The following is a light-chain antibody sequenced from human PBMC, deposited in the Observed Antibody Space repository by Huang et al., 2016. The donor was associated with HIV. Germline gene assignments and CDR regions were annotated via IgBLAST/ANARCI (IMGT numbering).Light chain of an antibody. CDR3: QHYYNWPPRYT. CDR2: DAV. CDR1: QHVAND. J-gene: IGKJ2*01. V-gene: IGKV3-15*01. Sequence: EIMMTQSPGILSVSPGEGATLSCTASQHVANDLAWYQQKPGQPPRLLIYDAVTRAAGVPPRFSGTASGSKFTLTISGLQSEDFATYYCQHYYNWPPRYTFGQGTKVDFK.